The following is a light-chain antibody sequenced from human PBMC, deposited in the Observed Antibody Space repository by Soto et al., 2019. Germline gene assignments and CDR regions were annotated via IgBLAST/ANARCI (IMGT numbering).Light chain of an antibody. J-gene: IGLJ2*01. CDR1: SSNIGAGYD. V-gene: IGLV1-40*01. Sequence: QAVLTQPPSVSGAPGQRVTISCTGSSSNIGAGYDVHWYQQLPGTAPKLLIYNNSNRPSGVPDRFSGSKSGTSASLAITGLQAEDEADYYCQSYDSSLSGVVFGGWTKLTVL. CDR3: QSYDSSLSGVV. CDR2: NNS.